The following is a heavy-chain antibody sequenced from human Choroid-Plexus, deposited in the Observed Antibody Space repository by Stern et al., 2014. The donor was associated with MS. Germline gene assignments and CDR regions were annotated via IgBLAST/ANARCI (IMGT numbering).Heavy chain of an antibody. CDR3: AKDRQYLTFFFDF. CDR1: GCSFSSFG. CDR2: KSYDGSN. J-gene: IGHJ4*02. D-gene: IGHD2/OR15-2a*01. V-gene: IGHV3-30*18. Sequence: VQLVESGGGVVQPGRPLRLSCAASGCSFSSFGMHWVRQAPGKGLEWVSIKSYDGSNDYAASVKGRFAITKDNSKNTLYLQMNSLRAEDTAVYYGAKDRQYLTFFFDFWGQGSLVTVSS.